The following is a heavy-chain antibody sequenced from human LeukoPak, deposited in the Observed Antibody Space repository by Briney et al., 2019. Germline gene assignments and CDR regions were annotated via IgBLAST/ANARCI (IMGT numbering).Heavy chain of an antibody. V-gene: IGHV3-21*01. J-gene: IGHJ4*02. CDR2: ISSSSSYI. D-gene: IGHD3-22*01. CDR3: ARDYYDSSGYYVSFDH. CDR1: GFTFSSYS. Sequence: PGGSLRLSCAASGFTFSSYSMNWVRQAPGKGLEWVSSISSSSSYIYYADSVKGRFTISRDNAKNSLYLQMNSLRAEDTAVYYCARDYYDSSGYYVSFDHWGQGTLVTVSS.